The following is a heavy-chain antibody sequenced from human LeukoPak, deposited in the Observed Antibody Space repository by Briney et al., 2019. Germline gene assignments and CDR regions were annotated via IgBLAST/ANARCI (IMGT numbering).Heavy chain of an antibody. V-gene: IGHV1-18*01. CDR1: GYTFTSYG. D-gene: IGHD3-3*01. CDR3: ARGGYDFWSGHNFDY. Sequence: GASVKVSCKASGYTFTSYGISWVRQAPGQGLEWMGWISAYNGNTNYAQKLQGRVTMTTDTSTSTAYMELRSLRSDDTAVYYCARGGYDFWSGHNFDYWGQGTLVTVSS. CDR2: ISAYNGNT. J-gene: IGHJ4*02.